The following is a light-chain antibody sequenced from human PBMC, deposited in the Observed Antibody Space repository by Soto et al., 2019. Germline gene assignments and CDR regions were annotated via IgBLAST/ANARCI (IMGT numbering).Light chain of an antibody. CDR2: SAS. J-gene: IGKJ4*01. CDR3: QQYNKWPLT. V-gene: IGKV3-15*01. Sequence: EIVMTQSPATLSVSPGERATLSCRASQSVYTTLAWYQQRPGQAPRLLIYSASTRATGIPARFSGSGSGTEVTLTISSLQPEDFAVYYCQQYNKWPLTFGGGTTVEIK. CDR1: QSVYTT.